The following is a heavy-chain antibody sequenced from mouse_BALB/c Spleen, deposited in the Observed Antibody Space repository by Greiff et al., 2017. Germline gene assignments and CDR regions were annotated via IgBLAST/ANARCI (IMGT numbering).Heavy chain of an antibody. CDR2: ISSGSSTI. J-gene: IGHJ4*01. CDR1: GFTFSSYT. V-gene: IGHV5-17*02. Sequence: EVQRVESGGGLVQPGGSLKLSCAASGFTFSSYTMSWVRQTPEKRLEWVAYISSGSSTIYYADTVKGRFTISRDNPKNTLFLQMTSLRSEDTAMYYCARDSEYYGSSFYAMDYWGQGTSVTVSS. CDR3: ARDSEYYGSSFYAMDY. D-gene: IGHD1-1*01.